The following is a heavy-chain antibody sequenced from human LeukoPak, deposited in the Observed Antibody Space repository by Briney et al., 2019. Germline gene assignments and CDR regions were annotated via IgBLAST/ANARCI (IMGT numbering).Heavy chain of an antibody. V-gene: IGHV3-7*03. CDR3: AKEGKNYDILTGYSRPYYFDY. J-gene: IGHJ4*02. D-gene: IGHD3-9*01. CDR2: IKEDGSEK. CDR1: GFTFSSYW. Sequence: GRSLRLSCAASGFTFSSYWMSWVRQAPGKGLEWVANIKEDGSEKYYVDSVKGRFTISRDNAENSLHLQMNSLRAEDTAVYYCAKEGKNYDILTGYSRPYYFDYWGQGTLVTVSS.